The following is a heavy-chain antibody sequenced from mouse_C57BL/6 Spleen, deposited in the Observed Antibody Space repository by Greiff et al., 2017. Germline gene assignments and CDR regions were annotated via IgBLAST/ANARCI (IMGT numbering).Heavy chain of an antibody. V-gene: IGHV1-18*01. CDR2: INPNNGGT. Sequence: EVQLQQSGPELVKPGASVKIPCKASGYTFTDYNMDWVKQSPGKSLEWIGDINPNNGGTIYNQKFKGKATLTVDKSSSTAYMKLRSLTSEDTAVYYCARWDYDYDGFHAMDYWGQGTSVTVSS. D-gene: IGHD2-4*01. J-gene: IGHJ4*01. CDR1: GYTFTDYN. CDR3: ARWDYDYDGFHAMDY.